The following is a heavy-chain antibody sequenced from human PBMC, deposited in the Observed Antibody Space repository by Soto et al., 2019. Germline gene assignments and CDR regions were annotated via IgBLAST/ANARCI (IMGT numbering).Heavy chain of an antibody. J-gene: IGHJ6*03. V-gene: IGHV4-61*01. CDR1: SGSVSGGTYY. Sequence: SETLSLTCTVSSGSVSGGTYYWSWIRQPPGKGLEWIGYVYYTGSTNYNPSLKSRVTISLDTSKNKFSLKLTSATAADTAVYYSARDAKVDTDMGGYYYCDMDVWGQGTPVTVSS. D-gene: IGHD5-18*01. CDR2: VYYTGST. CDR3: ARDAKVDTDMGGYYYCDMDV.